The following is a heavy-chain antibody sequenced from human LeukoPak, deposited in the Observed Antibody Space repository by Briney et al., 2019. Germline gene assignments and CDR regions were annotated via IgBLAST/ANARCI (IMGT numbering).Heavy chain of an antibody. J-gene: IGHJ4*02. CDR2: IYYSVST. CDR1: GGSISSYY. V-gene: IGHV4-4*07. D-gene: IGHD3-9*01. CDR3: AGGYGILTWVDY. Sequence: PSHTLSLTCTVAGGSISSYYCSCIRHPAGKGLGWIGRIYYSVSTNYNPSLKGRVTMSVDTSKNQFSLKLSSVTAADTAVYYCAGGYGILTWVDYWGQGTLVTVSS.